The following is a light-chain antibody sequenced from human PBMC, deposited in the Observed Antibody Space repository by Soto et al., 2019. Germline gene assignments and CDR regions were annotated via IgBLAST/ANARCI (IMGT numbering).Light chain of an antibody. CDR2: DAS. V-gene: IGKV1-33*01. CDR3: QQYDNISIT. Sequence: DIQITRSPSSLSAYVGDRVTITCQASQDISNYLNWYQQKPGKAPKLLIYDASNLETGVPSRFSGSGSGTDFTFTISSLQPEDIATYYCQQYDNISITFGQGTRLEIK. J-gene: IGKJ5*01. CDR1: QDISNY.